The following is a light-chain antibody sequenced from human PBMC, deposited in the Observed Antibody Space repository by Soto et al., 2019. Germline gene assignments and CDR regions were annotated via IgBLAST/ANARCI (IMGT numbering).Light chain of an antibody. Sequence: DIQMTQSPSTLSASVGDRVTFTCRASQSISSWLAWYQQKPGKAPKLLIYKASSLESGVPSRFTGSGSGTEFTLTISSLQPDDFATYYCQQYNSYRTFGQGTKVDIK. CDR1: QSISSW. V-gene: IGKV1-5*03. J-gene: IGKJ1*01. CDR2: KAS. CDR3: QQYNSYRT.